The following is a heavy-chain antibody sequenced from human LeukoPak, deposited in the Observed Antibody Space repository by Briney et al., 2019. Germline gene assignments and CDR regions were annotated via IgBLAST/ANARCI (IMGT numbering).Heavy chain of an antibody. CDR1: GFTFSNYA. CDR2: ISGSGGTT. Sequence: GGSLRLSCTASGFTFSNYAMSWVRQAPGKGLEWVSAISGSGGTTYYADSVRGRFTISRDNFKNTLSLQMNSLRAEDTAVYYCAKEGHYYYMDVWGKGTTVTVSS. CDR3: AKEGHYYYMDV. V-gene: IGHV3-23*01. J-gene: IGHJ6*03.